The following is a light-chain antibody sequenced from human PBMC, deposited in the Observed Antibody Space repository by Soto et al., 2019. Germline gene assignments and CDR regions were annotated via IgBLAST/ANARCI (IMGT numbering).Light chain of an antibody. J-gene: IGKJ4*01. V-gene: IGKV1-33*01. CDR3: QQYDSLPPT. Sequence: DIQLTDSASCLSASVGDRVTITWQASQDINRYVNWYQQQLGKAPKLLMFDAATLESGVPSRFSGSGSGTEFTLTISSLQPEDFATYFCQQYDSLPPTFGGGTKVDI. CDR2: DAA. CDR1: QDINRY.